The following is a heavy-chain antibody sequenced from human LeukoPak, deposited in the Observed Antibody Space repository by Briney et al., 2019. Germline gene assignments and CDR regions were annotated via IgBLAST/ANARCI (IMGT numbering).Heavy chain of an antibody. J-gene: IGHJ6*02. D-gene: IGHD5-12*01. V-gene: IGHV1-2*02. CDR1: GYTFTGYY. CDR3: ARDRTWLRFPYYYYGMDV. Sequence: ASVKVSCKASGYTFTGYYMHWVRQAPGQGLERMGWINPNSGGTNYAQKFQGRVTMTRDTFISTAYMELSRLRSDDTAVYYCARDRTWLRFPYYYYGMDVWGQGTTVTVSS. CDR2: INPNSGGT.